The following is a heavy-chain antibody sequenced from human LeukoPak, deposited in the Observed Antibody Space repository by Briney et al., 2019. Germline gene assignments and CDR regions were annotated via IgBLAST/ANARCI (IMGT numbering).Heavy chain of an antibody. CDR2: IYSDGST. J-gene: IGHJ4*02. CDR3: ARVQSIPDYYDSSGYHSNYYFDY. Sequence: GGSLRLSCVASGFTVSSNCMSWVRQAPGKGLEWVSVIYSDGSTYYSASVKGRFTISRDNSKNTLYLQMNSLRAEDTAVYYCARVQSIPDYYDSSGYHSNYYFDYWGQGTLVTVST. CDR1: GFTVSSNC. V-gene: IGHV3-53*01. D-gene: IGHD3-22*01.